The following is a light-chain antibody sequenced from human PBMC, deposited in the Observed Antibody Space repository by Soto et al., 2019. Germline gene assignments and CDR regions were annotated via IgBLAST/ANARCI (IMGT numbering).Light chain of an antibody. J-gene: IGLJ2*01. Sequence: QSVLTQPRSVSGSPGQSVTISCTGTTSDIGVYNYVSWYQQHPRKAPKLIIFDVTKRPSGVPDRFSGSKSANAASLTISGLQTGDEADYYCCSYAGPYKTGLFGGGTKLTVL. CDR2: DVT. CDR3: CSYAGPYKTGL. CDR1: TSDIGVYNY. V-gene: IGLV2-11*01.